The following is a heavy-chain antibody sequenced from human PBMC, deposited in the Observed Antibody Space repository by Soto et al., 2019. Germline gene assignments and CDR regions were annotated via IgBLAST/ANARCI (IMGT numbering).Heavy chain of an antibody. D-gene: IGHD4-17*01. CDR1: GGSISSYY. CDR2: IYYSGST. Sequence: PSETLSLTCTVSGGSISSYYWSWIRQPPGKGLEWIGYIYYSGSTNYNPSLKSRVTISVDTSKNQFSLKLSSVTAADTAVYYCASQDYGDRHFDYWGQGTLVTVSS. CDR3: ASQDYGDRHFDY. J-gene: IGHJ4*02. V-gene: IGHV4-59*08.